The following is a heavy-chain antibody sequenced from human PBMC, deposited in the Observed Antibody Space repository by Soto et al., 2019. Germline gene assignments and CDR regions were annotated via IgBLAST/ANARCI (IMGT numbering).Heavy chain of an antibody. J-gene: IGHJ3*02. V-gene: IGHV5-51*01. CDR3: ERHQEYSGNSRGAFDI. D-gene: IGHD1-26*01. Sequence: LKISCKGSGYSFTSYWIGWVRQMPGKGLEWMGIIYPGDSDTRYSPSFQGQVTISADKSISTAYLQWSSLKASETAMYYCERHQEYSGNSRGAFDIWGQGTMVTVSS. CDR1: GYSFTSYW. CDR2: IYPGDSDT.